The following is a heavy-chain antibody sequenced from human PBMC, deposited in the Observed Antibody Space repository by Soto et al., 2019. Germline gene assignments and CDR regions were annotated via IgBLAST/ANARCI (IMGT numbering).Heavy chain of an antibody. D-gene: IGHD1-1*01. CDR1: GFSLSTSGVG. CDR2: IFWDDDK. Sequence: QITLKESGPTRVKPTQTLTLTCTFSGFSLSTSGVGVGWIRQPPGKALERLALIFWDDDKRDSPSLKSRLTVTKDTSKNQMVLTMTNMDPVDTATYYCAQRAGLQGNWNGGYFDFWGQGALVTVSS. CDR3: AQRAGLQGNWNGGYFDF. V-gene: IGHV2-5*02. J-gene: IGHJ4*02.